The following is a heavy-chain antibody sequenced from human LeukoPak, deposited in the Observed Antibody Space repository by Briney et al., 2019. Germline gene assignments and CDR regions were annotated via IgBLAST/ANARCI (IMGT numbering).Heavy chain of an antibody. D-gene: IGHD2-21*01. CDR3: ARDGPAYCFEC. CDR1: GFIFSTYE. V-gene: IGHV3-48*03. Sequence: GGALRLSCAASGFIFSTYEMHWVRQAPGKGLEWVSYISTSGSTIYYADSVKGRFTFSRDNARNSLFLQMNRLRAEDTAVYYCARDGPAYCFECWGQGTLVT. J-gene: IGHJ4*02. CDR2: ISTSGSTI.